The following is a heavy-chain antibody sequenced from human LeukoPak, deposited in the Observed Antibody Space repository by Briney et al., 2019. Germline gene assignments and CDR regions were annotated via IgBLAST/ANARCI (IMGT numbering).Heavy chain of an antibody. CDR3: ARGAMTTVTD. CDR1: GGSISSYY. Sequence: PSETLPLTCTVSGGSISSYYWSWIRQPPGKGLEWIGYIYYSGSTNYNPSLKSRVTISVDTSKNQFSLKLSSVTAADTAVYYCARGAMTTVTDWGQGTLVTVSS. J-gene: IGHJ4*02. D-gene: IGHD4-17*01. CDR2: IYYSGST. V-gene: IGHV4-59*01.